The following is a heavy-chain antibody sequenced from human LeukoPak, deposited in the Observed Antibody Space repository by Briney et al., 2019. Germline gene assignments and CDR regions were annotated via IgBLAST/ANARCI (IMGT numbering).Heavy chain of an antibody. D-gene: IGHD3-3*02. CDR1: GGTFSSYA. Sequence: GASVKVSCKASGGTFSSYAISWVRQAPGQELEWMGRIIPILGIANYAQKFQGRVTITADKSTSTAYMELSSLRSEDTAVYYCARDTLHLATYYYYGMDVWGQGTTVTVSS. CDR3: ARDTLHLATYYYYGMDV. CDR2: IIPILGIA. V-gene: IGHV1-69*04. J-gene: IGHJ6*02.